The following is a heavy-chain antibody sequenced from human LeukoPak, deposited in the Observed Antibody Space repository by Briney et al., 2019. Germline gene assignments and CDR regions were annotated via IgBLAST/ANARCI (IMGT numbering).Heavy chain of an antibody. CDR3: ARGETTTVRGVDY. J-gene: IGHJ4*02. CDR1: GGSFSGYY. Sequence: SETLSPTCAVYGGSFSGYYWSWIRQPPGKGLEWIGEINHSGSTNYNPSLKSRVTISVDTSKNQFSLKLSSVTAADTAVYYCARGETTTVRGVDYWGQGTLVTVSS. D-gene: IGHD4-17*01. CDR2: INHSGST. V-gene: IGHV4-34*01.